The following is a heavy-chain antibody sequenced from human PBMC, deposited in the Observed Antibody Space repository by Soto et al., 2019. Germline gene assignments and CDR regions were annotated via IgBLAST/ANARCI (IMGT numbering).Heavy chain of an antibody. Sequence: GSLRLSCAASGFTFSLYSMIWVRQAPGKGLEWVASITSSSSYIYYEDSLKGRFTISRDNAKNSLFLQLDSLRAEDTAVYFCVRARSTDSRPDYWGQGTLVTVSS. V-gene: IGHV3-21*01. D-gene: IGHD3-22*01. CDR3: VRARSTDSRPDY. CDR1: GFTFSLYS. CDR2: ITSSSSYI. J-gene: IGHJ4*02.